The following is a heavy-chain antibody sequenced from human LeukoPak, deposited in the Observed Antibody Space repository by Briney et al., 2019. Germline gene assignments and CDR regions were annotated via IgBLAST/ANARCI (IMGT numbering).Heavy chain of an antibody. CDR3: AKDMQTWPRFPDY. CDR2: ISGSGGST. CDR1: GFTVSNNY. D-gene: IGHD5-12*01. J-gene: IGHJ4*02. Sequence: GGSLRLSCAASGFTVSNNYMSWVRQAPGKGLEWVSAISGSGGSTYYADSVKGRFTSSRDNPKNTLYLQMNGLRVEDTAVYYCAKDMQTWPRFPDYWGQGTLVTVSS. V-gene: IGHV3-23*01.